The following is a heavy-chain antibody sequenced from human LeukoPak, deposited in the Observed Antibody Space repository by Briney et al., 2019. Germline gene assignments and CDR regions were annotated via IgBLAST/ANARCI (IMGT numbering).Heavy chain of an antibody. CDR2: INPSGGST. CDR1: GYTFTSYY. J-gene: IGHJ6*02. CDR3: ARHPSVEVIANYYYYGMDV. V-gene: IGHV1-46*01. Sequence: ASVKVSCKASGYTFTSYYMHWVRQAPGQGLEWMGIINPSGGSTSYAQKFQGRVTMTRDTSTSTVYMELSSLRSEDTAVYYCARHPSVEVIANYYYYGMDVWGQGTTVTVSS. D-gene: IGHD3-22*01.